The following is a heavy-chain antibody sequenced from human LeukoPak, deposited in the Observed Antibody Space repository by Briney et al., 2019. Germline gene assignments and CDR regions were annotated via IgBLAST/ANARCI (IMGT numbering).Heavy chain of an antibody. J-gene: IGHJ5*02. CDR1: GGSVSRSPYY. CDR3: ARLYYYDSIGFDP. V-gene: IGHV4-39*07. CDR2: INHSGST. Sequence: SETLSLTCTVSGGSVSRSPYYWGWIRQPPGKGLEWIGEINHSGSTNYNPSLKSRVTISVDTSKNQFSLKLSSVTAADTAVYYCARLYYYDSIGFDPWGQGTLVTVSS. D-gene: IGHD3-22*01.